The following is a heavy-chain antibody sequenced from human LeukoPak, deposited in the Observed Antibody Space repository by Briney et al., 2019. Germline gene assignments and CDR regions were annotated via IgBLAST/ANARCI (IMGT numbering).Heavy chain of an antibody. V-gene: IGHV3-23*01. D-gene: IGHD3-22*01. J-gene: IGHJ3*02. CDR3: AKEYVTMIVVVITSAFDI. CDR1: GFTFSSYA. Sequence: PGGSLRLSCAASGFTFSSYAMSWVRQAPGKGLEWVSAISGSGGSTYYADSVKGRFTTFRDNSKNTLYLQMNSPRAEHTAVYYCAKEYVTMIVVVITSAFDIWGQGTMVTVSS. CDR2: ISGSGGST.